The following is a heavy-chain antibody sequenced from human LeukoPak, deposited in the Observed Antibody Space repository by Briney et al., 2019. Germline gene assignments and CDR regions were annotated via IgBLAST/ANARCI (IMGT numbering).Heavy chain of an antibody. J-gene: IGHJ4*02. CDR3: ARDSSSGDPLDY. CDR2: IKQDGSEK. CDR1: GFTFSSYW. Sequence: GESLRLSCAASGFTFSSYWMSWVRQAPGKGREWVANIKQDGSEKYYVDSVKGRFTISRDNAKNPLYLQMNSLRAEDTAVYYCARDSSSGDPLDYWGQGTLVTVSS. D-gene: IGHD4-17*01. V-gene: IGHV3-7*01.